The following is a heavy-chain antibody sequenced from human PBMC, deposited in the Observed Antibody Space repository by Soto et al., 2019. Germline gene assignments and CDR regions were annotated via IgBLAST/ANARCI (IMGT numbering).Heavy chain of an antibody. V-gene: IGHV3-30*18. J-gene: IGHJ6*02. Sequence: QVQLVESGGGVVQPGRSLRLSCAASGFTFSSYGMHWVRQAPGKGLEWVAVISYDGSNKYYADSVKGRFTISRDNSKNTLYLQMNSLRAEDTAVYYCAKPPRRGYYHYGMDVWGQGTTVTVSS. CDR3: AKPPRRGYYHYGMDV. CDR2: ISYDGSNK. CDR1: GFTFSSYG.